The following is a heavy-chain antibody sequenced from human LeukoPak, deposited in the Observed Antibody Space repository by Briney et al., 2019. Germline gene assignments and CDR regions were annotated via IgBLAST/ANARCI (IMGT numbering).Heavy chain of an antibody. CDR1: GYTFTSYA. D-gene: IGHD3-22*01. J-gene: IGHJ6*02. V-gene: IGHV7-4-1*02. Sequence: ASVKVSCKASGYTFTSYAMNWVRQAPGQGLEWMGRINTNTGNPTYAQGFTGRFVFSLDTSVSTAYLQISSLKAEDTAVYYCARNNYYDSSGYYYYYYYGMDVWGQGTTVTVSS. CDR3: ARNNYYDSSGYYYYYYYGMDV. CDR2: INTNTGNP.